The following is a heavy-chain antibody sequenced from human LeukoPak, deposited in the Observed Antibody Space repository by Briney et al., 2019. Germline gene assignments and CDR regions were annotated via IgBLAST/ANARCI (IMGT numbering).Heavy chain of an antibody. CDR3: ARVQRGYSYNPLGYYYYYMDV. V-gene: IGHV3-23*01. Sequence: GGSLRLSCAASGFTFGSYAMSWVRQAPGKGLEWVSGISGSGVRTYYADSVKGRFTISRDNSKNTLYLQMSSLRAEDTAVYYCARVQRGYSYNPLGYYYYYMDVWGKGTTVTVSS. D-gene: IGHD5-18*01. J-gene: IGHJ6*03. CDR1: GFTFGSYA. CDR2: ISGSGVRT.